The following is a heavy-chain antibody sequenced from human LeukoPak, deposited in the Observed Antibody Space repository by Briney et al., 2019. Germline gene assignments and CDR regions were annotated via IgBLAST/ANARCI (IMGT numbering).Heavy chain of an antibody. J-gene: IGHJ5*02. CDR1: GFTFSSYG. CDR2: IWYDTSNK. D-gene: IGHD6-13*01. V-gene: IGHV3-33*01. Sequence: GGSLRLSRAASGFTFSSYGMHWVRQAPGKGLEWVAVIWYDTSNKYYADSVKGRFTISRDNSKNTLYLQMNSLRAEDTAVYYCARDLAAAGTWFDPWGQGTLVTVSS. CDR3: ARDLAAAGTWFDP.